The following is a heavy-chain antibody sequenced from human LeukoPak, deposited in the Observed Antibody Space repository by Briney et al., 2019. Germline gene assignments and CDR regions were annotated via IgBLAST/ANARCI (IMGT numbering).Heavy chain of an antibody. CDR2: IIPIFGTA. CDR1: GGTFSSYA. J-gene: IGHJ5*02. CDR3: AGSQGIAVAGTYNWFDP. V-gene: IGHV1-69*05. Sequence: GASVKVSCKASGGTFSSYAISWVRQAPGQGLEWMGGIIPIFGTANYAQKFQGRVTITTDESTSTAYMELSSLRSEDTAVYYCAGSQGIAVAGTYNWFDPWGQGTLVTVSS. D-gene: IGHD6-19*01.